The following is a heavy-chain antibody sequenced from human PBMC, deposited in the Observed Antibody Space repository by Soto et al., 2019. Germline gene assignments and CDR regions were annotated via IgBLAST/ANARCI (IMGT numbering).Heavy chain of an antibody. CDR1: GGTFSSYA. D-gene: IGHD5-12*01. V-gene: IGHV1-69*01. Sequence: QVQLVQSGAEVKKPGSSVKVSCKASGGTFSSYAISWVRQAPGQGLEWMGGIIPSFGTANYAQKFQGRVTIPADESTSTAYMELSSLRSEDTAVYYCAREMDGYKLFDYWGQGTLVTVSS. J-gene: IGHJ4*02. CDR3: AREMDGYKLFDY. CDR2: IIPSFGTA.